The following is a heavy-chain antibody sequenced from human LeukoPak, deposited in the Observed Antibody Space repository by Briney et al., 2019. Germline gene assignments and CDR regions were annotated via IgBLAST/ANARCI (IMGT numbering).Heavy chain of an antibody. CDR1: GGSISSYY. Sequence: SETLSLTCTVSGGSISSYYWSWIRQPPGKGLEWIGYIYYSGSTNYNPSLKSRGTISVDTSKNQFSLKLSSVTAADTAVYYCARESWNYGSGSLYYYYYMDVWGKGTTVTVSS. CDR3: ARESWNYGSGSLYYYYYMDV. J-gene: IGHJ6*03. D-gene: IGHD3-10*01. CDR2: IYYSGST. V-gene: IGHV4-59*01.